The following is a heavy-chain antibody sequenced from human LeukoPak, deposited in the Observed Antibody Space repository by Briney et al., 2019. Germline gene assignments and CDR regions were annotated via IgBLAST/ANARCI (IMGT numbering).Heavy chain of an antibody. Sequence: GGSLRLSCAASGFTFDDYGMSWVRQAPGKGLEWVANIKQDGSEKYYVDSVKGRFFISRGNAKNLLYLQMNNLRAEDTAVYYCARDQIAVGLDYWGQGTLVTVSS. D-gene: IGHD6-19*01. J-gene: IGHJ4*02. CDR2: IKQDGSEK. CDR1: GFTFDDYG. CDR3: ARDQIAVGLDY. V-gene: IGHV3-7*01.